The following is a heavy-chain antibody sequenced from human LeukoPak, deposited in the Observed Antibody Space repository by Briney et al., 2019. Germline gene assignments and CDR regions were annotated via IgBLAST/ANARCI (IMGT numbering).Heavy chain of an antibody. CDR1: GFTFSSYG. J-gene: IGHJ4*02. V-gene: IGHV3-33*01. D-gene: IGHD3-10*01. CDR3: ARGYRGFRELLDY. CDR2: IWYDGNNK. Sequence: GRSLRLSCAASGFTFSSYGMHWVRQAPGKGLEWVAVIWYDGNNKYYADSVKGRFTISRDNSKNTLYLQMNGLRAEDTAIYYCARGYRGFRELLDYWGQGTLVTVSS.